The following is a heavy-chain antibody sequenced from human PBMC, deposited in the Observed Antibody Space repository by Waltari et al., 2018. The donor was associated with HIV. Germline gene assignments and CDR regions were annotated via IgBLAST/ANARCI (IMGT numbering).Heavy chain of an antibody. CDR1: GFTFRTYW. CDR2: INSDGSST. J-gene: IGHJ4*02. Sequence: EVQLVESGGGLVQPGGSLRLSCAVSGFTFRTYWMHWVRPGPGKGLVWVSRINSDGSSTNYADSVKGRFTISRDNAKNTLYLQMNSLTAEDTAVYYCASGDYIWGTYRLFDYWGQGTLVTVSS. V-gene: IGHV3-74*01. D-gene: IGHD3-16*02. CDR3: ASGDYIWGTYRLFDY.